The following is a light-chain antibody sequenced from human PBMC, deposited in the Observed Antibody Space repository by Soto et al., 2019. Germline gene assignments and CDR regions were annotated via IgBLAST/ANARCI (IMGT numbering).Light chain of an antibody. J-gene: IGKJ2*01. V-gene: IGKV1-17*01. CDR1: QDVRSD. CDR2: SAS. CDR3: LQHDSFPYT. Sequence: DIQMTQSPSSLSASVGHTVTITCRASQDVRSDLGWYQHKPGKAPKRLIYSASRLQGGVPSRFSGSGSGTEFTLTIGSLQPEDSETYYCLQHDSFPYTFGRGTRLEI.